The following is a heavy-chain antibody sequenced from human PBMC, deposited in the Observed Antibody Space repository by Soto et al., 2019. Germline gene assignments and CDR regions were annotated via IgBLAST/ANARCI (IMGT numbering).Heavy chain of an antibody. CDR1: GFTFSSYG. CDR2: IWYDGSNK. J-gene: IGHJ4*02. CDR3: ARDGRRRHNFDY. Sequence: QVQLVESGGGVVQPGRSLRLSCAASGFTFSSYGMHWVRQAPGKGLEWVAVIWYDGSNKYYADSVKGRFTISRDNSKNTLYLQMNSLRAEDTAVYYCARDGRRRHNFDYWGQGTLVTVSS. V-gene: IGHV3-33*01.